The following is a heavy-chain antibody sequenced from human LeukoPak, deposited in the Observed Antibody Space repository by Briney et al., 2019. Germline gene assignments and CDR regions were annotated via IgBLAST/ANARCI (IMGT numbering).Heavy chain of an antibody. CDR1: GYTFTSYG. D-gene: IGHD6-19*01. CDR2: ISAYNGNT. Sequence: ASVKVCCKASGYTFTSYGISWVRQAPGQGLEWMGWISAYNGNTNYAQKLQGRVTMTTDTSTSTAYMELRSLRSDDTAVYYCARDPIAVAGTGYYYGMDVWGQGTTVTVSS. J-gene: IGHJ6*02. V-gene: IGHV1-18*01. CDR3: ARDPIAVAGTGYYYGMDV.